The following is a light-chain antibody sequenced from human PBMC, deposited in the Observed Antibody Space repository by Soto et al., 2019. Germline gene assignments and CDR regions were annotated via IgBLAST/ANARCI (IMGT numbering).Light chain of an antibody. CDR1: RSVVGGYNY. Sequence: QSVLKQAPSALSASGQVDPIFCTGTRSVVGGYNYVSWYQQHPGKAPKLMIYEVSKRPSGVPDRFSGSKSGNTASLTVSGLQAEDEADYYCSSYAGSNNYVFGTGTKVTVL. J-gene: IGLJ1*01. CDR2: EVS. V-gene: IGLV2-8*01. CDR3: SSYAGSNNYV.